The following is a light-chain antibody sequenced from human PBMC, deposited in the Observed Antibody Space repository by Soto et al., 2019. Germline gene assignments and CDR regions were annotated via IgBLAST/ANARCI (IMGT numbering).Light chain of an antibody. J-gene: IGKJ1*01. V-gene: IGKV4-1*01. Sequence: DIVMTQSPDSLAVSLGERATINCKSSQSVLHSSNNKNYLAWYQQIAGQPPELLISWASTRESGVPDRFSGSGSGTDFTLTTSSLQAEDVAVYYCQQYYSGRTFGQGTKVDIK. CDR3: QQYYSGRT. CDR2: WAS. CDR1: QSVLHSSNNKNY.